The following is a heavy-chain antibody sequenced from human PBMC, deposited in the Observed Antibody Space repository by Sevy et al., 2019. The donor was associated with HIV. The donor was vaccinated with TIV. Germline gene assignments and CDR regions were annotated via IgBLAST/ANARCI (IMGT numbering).Heavy chain of an antibody. D-gene: IGHD3-16*01. CDR3: AREAKLGAPLGY. V-gene: IGHV4-4*07. CDR1: GGSISLYY. Sequence: SETLSLTCTVSGGSISLYYWSWIRQPAGKGLEWIGHIYGSGRTSYNPSLKSRFTMSVDTSQNQISLKLTSVTAADTAVYYCAREAKLGAPLGYWGQGTLVTVSS. J-gene: IGHJ4*02. CDR2: IYGSGRT.